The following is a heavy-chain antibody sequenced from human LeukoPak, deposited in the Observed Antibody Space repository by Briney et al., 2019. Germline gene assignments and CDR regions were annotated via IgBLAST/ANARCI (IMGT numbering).Heavy chain of an antibody. V-gene: IGHV4-39*01. D-gene: IGHD2-2*03. J-gene: IGHJ4*02. CDR2: IYYSGST. Sequence: SETLSLTCTVSGGSISSSSYYWGWIRQPPGKGLEWIGGIYYSGSTYYNPSLKSRVTISVDTSKNQFSLKLSSVTAADTAVDYCARGGYCSSTSCYFFDYWGQGTLVTVSS. CDR3: ARGGYCSSTSCYFFDY. CDR1: GGSISSSSYY.